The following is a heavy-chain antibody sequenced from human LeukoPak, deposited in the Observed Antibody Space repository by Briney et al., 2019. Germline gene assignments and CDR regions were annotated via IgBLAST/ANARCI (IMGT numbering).Heavy chain of an antibody. J-gene: IGHJ4*02. D-gene: IGHD2-2*02. CDR3: ARGYCSSTSCYKGTSGSEFDY. CDR2: IYYSGST. Sequence: SETLSLTCTVSGGSISSSSHYWGWIRQPPGKGLEWIGSIYYSGSTYYNPSLKSRVTISVDTSKNQFSLKLSSVTAADTAVYYCARGYCSSTSCYKGTSGSEFDYWGQGTLVTVSS. V-gene: IGHV4-39*07. CDR1: GGSISSSSHY.